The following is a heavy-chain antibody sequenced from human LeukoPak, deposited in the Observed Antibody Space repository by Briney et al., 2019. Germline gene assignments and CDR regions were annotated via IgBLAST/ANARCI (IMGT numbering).Heavy chain of an antibody. Sequence: GGSLRLSCAASGSTFSNFAMHWVRQAPGKGLEWVSYMSSSGNSKHYADSVKGRFTISRDNAKNSLYLQMNSLRAEDTAVYYCAKVEGSWYADYWGQGTLVTVSS. CDR1: GSTFSNFA. J-gene: IGHJ4*02. CDR2: MSSSGNSK. CDR3: AKVEGSWYADY. D-gene: IGHD6-13*01. V-gene: IGHV3-48*04.